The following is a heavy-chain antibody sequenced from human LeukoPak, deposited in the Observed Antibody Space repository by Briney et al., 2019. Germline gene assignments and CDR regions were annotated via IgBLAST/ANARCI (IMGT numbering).Heavy chain of an antibody. J-gene: IGHJ4*02. CDR3: AKDHGWVYYDH. CDR1: GVTFSVHV. Sequence: RGSPRLSCAASGVTFSVHVINWVREAPGKGVEWVSAISPGGETPYYADSVKGRFSISRDNAKGTVSPQMHSLRAEDTAIYFCAKDHGWVYYDHWGQGIRVTVSS. D-gene: IGHD3-3*01. CDR2: ISPGGETP. V-gene: IGHV3-23*01.